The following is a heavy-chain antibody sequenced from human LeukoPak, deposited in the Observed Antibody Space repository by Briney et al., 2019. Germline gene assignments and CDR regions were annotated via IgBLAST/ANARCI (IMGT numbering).Heavy chain of an antibody. CDR3: ARDSRVRVLWFGDPLGMDV. CDR2: ISGSGGST. V-gene: IGHV3-23*01. Sequence: QPGGSLRLSCAASGFTFSSYAMSWVRQAPGKGLEWVSAISGSGGSTYYADSVKGRFTISRDNSKNTLYLQMNSLRAEDTAVYYCARDSRVRVLWFGDPLGMDVWGQGTTVTVSS. J-gene: IGHJ6*02. CDR1: GFTFSSYA. D-gene: IGHD3-10*01.